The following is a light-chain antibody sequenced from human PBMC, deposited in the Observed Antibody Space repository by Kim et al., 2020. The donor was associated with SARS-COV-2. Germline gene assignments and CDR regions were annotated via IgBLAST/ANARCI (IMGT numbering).Light chain of an antibody. V-gene: IGLV1-47*01. J-gene: IGLJ3*02. Sequence: GQSGTIAGSGRSSNIGSNDVYWYQQFPGTAPKTLITRNDQRLSGVPDRCSGSKSGTSASLAISGLRSEDEADYYCATWDDALSGCVFGGGTQLTVL. CDR1: SSNIGSND. CDR2: RND. CDR3: ATWDDALSGCV.